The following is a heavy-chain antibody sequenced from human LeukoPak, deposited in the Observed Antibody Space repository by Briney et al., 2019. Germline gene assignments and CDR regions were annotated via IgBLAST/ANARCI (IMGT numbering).Heavy chain of an antibody. V-gene: IGHV3-48*01. CDR2: ISSSSSST. CDR3: AREYSSSAGRAFDI. J-gene: IGHJ3*02. Sequence: GGSLRLSCAASGFTFSTYTMNWVRQAPGKGLEWVSYISSSSSSTYYADSVKGRFTISRDNAKNSLYLQMNSLRAEDTAVYYCAREYSSSAGRAFDIWGQGTMITVSS. CDR1: GFTFSTYT. D-gene: IGHD6-13*01.